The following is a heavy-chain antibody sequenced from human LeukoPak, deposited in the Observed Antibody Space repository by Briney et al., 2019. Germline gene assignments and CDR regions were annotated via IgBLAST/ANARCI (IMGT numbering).Heavy chain of an antibody. D-gene: IGHD5-24*01. CDR1: GYTFTIYG. CDR3: ARGMEMATKAFDY. V-gene: IGHV1-69*05. J-gene: IGHJ4*02. Sequence: SVKVSCKASGYTFTIYGIGWVRQAPGQGLEWMGGIIPIFGTANYAQKFQGRVTITTDESTSTAYMELSSLRSEDTAVYYCARGMEMATKAFDYWGQGTLVTVSS. CDR2: IIPIFGTA.